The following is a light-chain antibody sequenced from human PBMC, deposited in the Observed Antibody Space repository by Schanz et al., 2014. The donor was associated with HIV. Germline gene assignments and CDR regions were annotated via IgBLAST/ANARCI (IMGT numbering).Light chain of an antibody. CDR3: QQRSNWPRT. CDR2: GAS. V-gene: IGKV3D-20*02. J-gene: IGKJ1*01. CDR1: QTVSSSS. Sequence: EIVLTQSPDTLSLSPGERATLSCRASQTVSSSSLAWYQQKPGQSPRLLIYGASTRATGIPDRFSGSGSGTDFTLTISSLESEDFAVYYCQQRSNWPRTFGQGTKVEIK.